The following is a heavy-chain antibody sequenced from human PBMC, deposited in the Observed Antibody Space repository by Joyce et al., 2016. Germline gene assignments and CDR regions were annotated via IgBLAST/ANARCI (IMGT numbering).Heavy chain of an antibody. CDR3: ARSGENSRFDY. Sequence: VQLQESGPGLVKPSETLSLTCTVSGGSYRSDYWNWFWQSPGKRLEWIRNIYSSGSTDYNPSLKSRGTISIDTSKNEFSLKLSSVTAADTAVYYCARSGENSRFDYWGQGTLVTVSS. J-gene: IGHJ4*02. CDR1: GGSYRSDY. CDR2: IYSSGST. D-gene: IGHD2/OR15-2a*01. V-gene: IGHV4-4*09.